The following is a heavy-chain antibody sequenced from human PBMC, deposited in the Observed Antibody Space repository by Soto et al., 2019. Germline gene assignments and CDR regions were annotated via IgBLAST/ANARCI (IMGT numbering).Heavy chain of an antibody. J-gene: IGHJ4*02. D-gene: IGHD2-15*01. Sequence: SETLSLTCTVSGGSIYRSGYYWGWIRQPPGRGLEWIGNIDYNGVTYSNPSLKSRVTISRDTSKNQFSLKLTSVTAADMALYYCGKVLVGATGHTDSDSWGPGTLVTVS. CDR2: IDYNGVT. V-gene: IGHV4-39*01. CDR3: GKVLVGATGHTDSDS. CDR1: GGSIYRSGYY.